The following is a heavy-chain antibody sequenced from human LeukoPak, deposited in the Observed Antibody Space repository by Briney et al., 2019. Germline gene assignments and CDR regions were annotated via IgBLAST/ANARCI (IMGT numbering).Heavy chain of an antibody. CDR1: GFTFSRHW. CDR3: ARDLAWGAFDY. D-gene: IGHD7-27*01. Sequence: GGSLRLSCAASGFTFSRHWMHWVRQAPGKGLEWVSGVSPPGGGTYYADSVKGRFTISRDDSRNTLSLQMNSLGVEDTAVYYCARDLAWGAFDYWGQGILVAVSS. J-gene: IGHJ4*02. CDR2: VSPPGGGT. V-gene: IGHV3-23*01.